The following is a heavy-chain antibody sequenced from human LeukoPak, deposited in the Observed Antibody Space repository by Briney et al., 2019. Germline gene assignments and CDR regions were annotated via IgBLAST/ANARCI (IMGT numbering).Heavy chain of an antibody. D-gene: IGHD3-3*01. V-gene: IGHV3-30*02. J-gene: IGHJ4*02. CDR2: IQYDGSSI. CDR3: ARRHTIFGVVTVNDFEF. CDR1: GFNFSSHG. Sequence: GGSLRLSCAASGFNFSSHGMHWVRQAPGKGLEGVAYIQYDGSSIYYVESVKGRFTVSRDNSKNILFLQMKSLRAEDTAVYYCARRHTIFGVVTVNDFEFWGQGTLVTVSS.